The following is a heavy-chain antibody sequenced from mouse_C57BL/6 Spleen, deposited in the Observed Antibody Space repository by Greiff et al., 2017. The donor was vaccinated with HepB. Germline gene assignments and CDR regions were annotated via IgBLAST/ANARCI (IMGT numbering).Heavy chain of an antibody. D-gene: IGHD4-1*01. CDR1: GYAFSSSW. V-gene: IGHV1-82*01. J-gene: IGHJ2*01. CDR3: ADLGGYYFDY. CDR2: IYPGNGDT. Sequence: VQLQQSGPELVKPGASVKISCKASGYAFSSSWMNWVKQRPGKGLEWIGRIYPGNGDTNYNGKFKGKATLTADKSSSTAYRQLSSLTSEDSAVYFCADLGGYYFDYWGQGTTLTVSS.